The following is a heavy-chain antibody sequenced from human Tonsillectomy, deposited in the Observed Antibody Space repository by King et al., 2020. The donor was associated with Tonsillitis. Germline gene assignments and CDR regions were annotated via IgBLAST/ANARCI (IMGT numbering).Heavy chain of an antibody. Sequence: VQLVESGGGVVPPGRSLRLSCAASGFTFSNYAMHWVRQAPGKGLEWVAVISYDGRNKYYADSVKGRFTISRDNSKNTLYLQMNSLRAEDTAVYYCAGDRQWELPGDYWGQGTLVTVSS. CDR3: AGDRQWELPGDY. CDR2: ISYDGRNK. CDR1: GFTFSNYA. D-gene: IGHD1-26*01. V-gene: IGHV3-30*04. J-gene: IGHJ4*02.